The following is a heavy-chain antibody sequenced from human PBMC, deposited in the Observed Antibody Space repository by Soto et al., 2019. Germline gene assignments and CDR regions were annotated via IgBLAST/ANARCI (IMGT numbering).Heavy chain of an antibody. V-gene: IGHV1-24*01. J-gene: IGHJ4*02. CDR1: GYTLTELS. CDR3: ATDGPLGYCSGGSCYGLDY. D-gene: IGHD2-15*01. Sequence: ASVKVSCKVSGYTLTELSMHWVRQAPGKGLEWMGGFDPEDGETIYAQKFQGRVTMTEDTSTDTAYMELSSLRSEDPAVYYCATDGPLGYCSGGSCYGLDYWGQGTLVTVSS. CDR2: FDPEDGET.